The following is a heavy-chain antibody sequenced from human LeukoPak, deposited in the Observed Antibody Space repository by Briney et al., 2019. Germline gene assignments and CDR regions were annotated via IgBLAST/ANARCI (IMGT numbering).Heavy chain of an antibody. J-gene: IGHJ3*02. CDR3: ARDHHRRLYDSQARDTFDI. CDR1: GFTFSSYW. Sequence: GGSLRLPCAASGFTFSSYWMHWVRQAPGKGLVWVSRINSDGSSTSYADSVKGRFTISRDNAKNTLYLQMNSLRAEDTAVYYCARDHHRRLYDSQARDTFDIWVQGTMVTVSS. CDR2: INSDGSST. V-gene: IGHV3-74*01. D-gene: IGHD3-22*01.